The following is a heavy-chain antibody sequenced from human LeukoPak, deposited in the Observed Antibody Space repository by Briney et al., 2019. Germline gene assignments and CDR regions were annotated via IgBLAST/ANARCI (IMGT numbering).Heavy chain of an antibody. CDR2: INPNSGGT. CDR3: ARTSYYDFWSGYYT. V-gene: IGHV1-2*02. D-gene: IGHD3-3*01. Sequence: ASVKVSCKASDYTFTSYGISWVRQAPGQGLEWMGWINPNSGGTNYAQKFQGRVTMTRDTSISTAYMELSRLRSDDTAVYYCARTSYYDFWSGYYTWGQGTLVTASS. J-gene: IGHJ4*02. CDR1: DYTFTSYG.